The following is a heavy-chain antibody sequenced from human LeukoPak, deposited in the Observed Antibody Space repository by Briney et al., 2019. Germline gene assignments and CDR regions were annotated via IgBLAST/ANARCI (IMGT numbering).Heavy chain of an antibody. CDR3: ARPLWFGNDAFDI. J-gene: IGHJ3*02. V-gene: IGHV3-53*01. CDR1: GFTFSSYS. Sequence: GGSLRLSCAASGFTFSSYSMNWVRQAPGKGLEWVSVIYSGGSTYYADSVKGRFTISRDNSKNTLYLQMNSLRAEDTAVYYCARPLWFGNDAFDIWGQGTMVTVSS. CDR2: IYSGGST. D-gene: IGHD3-10*01.